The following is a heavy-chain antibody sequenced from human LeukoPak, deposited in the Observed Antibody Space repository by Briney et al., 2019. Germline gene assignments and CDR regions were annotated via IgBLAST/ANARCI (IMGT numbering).Heavy chain of an antibody. D-gene: IGHD6-19*01. CDR1: GYTFTSSA. Sequence: ASVKVSCKASGYTFTSSALNWVRQAPGQGLEWMGWINTNTGNPTHAQGFTGRFVFSLDTSVSTAYLHISSLKAEDTAVYYCATDLKKGDSGCFDYWGQGTLVTVSS. V-gene: IGHV7-4-1*02. CDR2: INTNTGNP. CDR3: ATDLKKGDSGCFDY. J-gene: IGHJ4*02.